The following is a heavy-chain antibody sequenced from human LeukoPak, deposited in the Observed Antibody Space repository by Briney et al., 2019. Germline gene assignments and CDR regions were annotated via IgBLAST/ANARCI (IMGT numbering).Heavy chain of an antibody. Sequence: PSETLSLTCAVYGGSFSGYYWSWIRQPPGKGLEWIGEINHSGSTNYNPSLKSRVTISVDTSKNQFSLKLSSVTAADTAVYYWARGGSSTSLDYWGQGTLVTVSS. CDR1: GGSFSGYY. V-gene: IGHV4-34*01. J-gene: IGHJ4*02. D-gene: IGHD2-2*01. CDR2: INHSGST. CDR3: ARGGSSTSLDY.